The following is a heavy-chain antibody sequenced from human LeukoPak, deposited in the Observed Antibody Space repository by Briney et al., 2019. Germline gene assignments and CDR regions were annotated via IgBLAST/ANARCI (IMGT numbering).Heavy chain of an antibody. J-gene: IGHJ4*02. V-gene: IGHV1-24*01. CDR2: FDVAETDT. CDR1: GYTLSELS. Sequence: ASVKVSCKVSGYTLSELSMHWVRQSPGKGLEWMGGFDVAETDTIYAQKFQGRVTMTEDTSTDTAYMELNSLSSEDTAVYYCSSSGVEERQGLHFWGQETLVTVSS. CDR3: SSSGVEERQGLHF. D-gene: IGHD1-1*01.